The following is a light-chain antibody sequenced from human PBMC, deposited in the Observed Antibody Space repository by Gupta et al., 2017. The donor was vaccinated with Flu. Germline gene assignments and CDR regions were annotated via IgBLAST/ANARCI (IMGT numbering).Light chain of an antibody. Sequence: VTLGQPAAISCWSSQSLVYEDGQTYLNWFHQRPGQSPRRLIYKVSNRDSGVPDRFSGSGSDTDFTLKISRVEAEDVGIYYCRQGTRWPYTFGRGTRLEIE. V-gene: IGKV2-30*01. CDR1: QSLVYEDGQTY. CDR3: RQGTRWPYT. CDR2: KVS. J-gene: IGKJ2*01.